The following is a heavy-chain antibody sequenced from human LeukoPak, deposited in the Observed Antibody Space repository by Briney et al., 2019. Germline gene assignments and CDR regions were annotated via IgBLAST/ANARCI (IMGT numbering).Heavy chain of an antibody. J-gene: IGHJ4*02. Sequence: PSQTLSLTCTVSGGSISSGDYYWSWIRQPPGKGLEWIGYIYYSGSTYYNPSLKSRVTISVDTSKNQFSLKLSSVTAADTAVYYCARQASGSPAFDYWGQGTLVTVSS. CDR3: ARQASGSPAFDY. CDR2: IYYSGST. CDR1: GGSISSGDYY. D-gene: IGHD1-14*01. V-gene: IGHV4-30-4*01.